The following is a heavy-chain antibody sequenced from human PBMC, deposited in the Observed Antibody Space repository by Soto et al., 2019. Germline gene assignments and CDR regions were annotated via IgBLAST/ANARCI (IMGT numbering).Heavy chain of an antibody. Sequence: VESLKISCKGSGYSFASYWISWVRQMPAKVLEWMGRIDPSDSYANYSPSFQGHVTFSADKSISTAYLQWSSLRASDTAMYYCARHKAFYYDSSGAWGQGTMVTVS. CDR2: IDPSDSYA. J-gene: IGHJ5*02. CDR1: GYSFASYW. V-gene: IGHV5-10-1*01. CDR3: ARHKAFYYDSSGA. D-gene: IGHD3-22*01.